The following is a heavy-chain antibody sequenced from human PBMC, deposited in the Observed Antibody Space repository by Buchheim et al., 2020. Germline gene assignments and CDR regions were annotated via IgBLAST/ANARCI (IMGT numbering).Heavy chain of an antibody. D-gene: IGHD3-22*01. Sequence: QVQLVESGGGVVQPGRSLRLSCAASGFTFSSYAMHWVRQAPGKGLEWVAVISYDGSNKYYADSVKGRFTISRDNSKNTLYLQMNSLRAEDTAVYYCARWRGVVIRGNLFDYWGQGTL. V-gene: IGHV3-30*04. CDR3: ARWRGVVIRGNLFDY. J-gene: IGHJ4*02. CDR2: ISYDGSNK. CDR1: GFTFSSYA.